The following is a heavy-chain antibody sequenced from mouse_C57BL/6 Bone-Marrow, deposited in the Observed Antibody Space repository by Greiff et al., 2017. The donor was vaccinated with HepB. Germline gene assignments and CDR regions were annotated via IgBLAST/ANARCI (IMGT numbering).Heavy chain of an antibody. D-gene: IGHD1-1*01. Sequence: EVQLQESGPELVKPGASVKMSCKASGYTFTDYNMHWVKQSHGKSLEWIGYINPNNGGTSYNQKFKGKATLTVNKSSSTAYMELRSLTSEDSAVYYCARVRIYYSSWYFDVWGTGTTVTVAS. CDR1: GYTFTDYN. CDR2: INPNNGGT. CDR3: ARVRIYYSSWYFDV. V-gene: IGHV1-22*01. J-gene: IGHJ1*03.